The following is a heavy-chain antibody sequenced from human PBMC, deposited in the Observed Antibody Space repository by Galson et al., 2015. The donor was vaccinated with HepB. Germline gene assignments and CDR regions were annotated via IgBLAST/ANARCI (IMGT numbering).Heavy chain of an antibody. V-gene: IGHV3-23*01. D-gene: IGHD6-25*01. CDR1: GFTFNKYI. CDR2: INTGGSTT. J-gene: IGHJ4*02. Sequence: SLRLSCAASGFTFNKYIMTWVRQGPGKGLECVSGINTGGSTTYYADSVKGRFTVSRDNSKNTLYLQMDSLTADDTAVYYCAKGHSGDFWGQGVLVTVSS. CDR3: AKGHSGDF.